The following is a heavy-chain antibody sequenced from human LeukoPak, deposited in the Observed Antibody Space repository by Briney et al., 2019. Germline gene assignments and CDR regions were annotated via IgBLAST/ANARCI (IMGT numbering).Heavy chain of an antibody. D-gene: IGHD2-8*01. V-gene: IGHV1-2*02. CDR3: ARGGLRVMVYRLYYMDV. J-gene: IGHJ6*03. CDR1: GHTFTGYY. Sequence: VASVKVSCKASGHTFTGYYMHWVRQAPGQGLEWMGWINANSGDTNYAQKFQGRVTMTRDTSISTAYMELTRLRSDDTAVYYCARGGLRVMVYRLYYMDVWGKGTTVTVSS. CDR2: INANSGDT.